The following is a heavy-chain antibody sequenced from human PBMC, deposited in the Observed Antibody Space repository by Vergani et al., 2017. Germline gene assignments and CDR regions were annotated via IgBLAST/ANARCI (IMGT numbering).Heavy chain of an antibody. D-gene: IGHD3-9*01. Sequence: QVQLVQSGAEVKKPGSSVKVSCKASGGTFSSYAISWVRQAPGQGLEWMGRIIPIFGTANYAQKFQGRVTITADESTSTAYMGLSSLRSEDTAVYYCARATYYDILTGYYKGGAFDIWGQGTMVTVSS. CDR2: IIPIFGTA. V-gene: IGHV1-69*13. CDR1: GGTFSSYA. J-gene: IGHJ3*02. CDR3: ARATYYDILTGYYKGGAFDI.